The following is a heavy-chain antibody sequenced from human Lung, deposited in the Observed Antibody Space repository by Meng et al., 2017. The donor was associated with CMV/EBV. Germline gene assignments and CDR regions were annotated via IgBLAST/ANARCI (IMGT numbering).Heavy chain of an antibody. CDR1: GFTFSNAW. CDR3: TTDSVAGPVYYYYGMDV. CDR2: IKSKADGGTT. Sequence: ESXKISCAASGFTFSNAWMRWVRQVPGQGLKWVGRIKSKADGGTTDYAAPVKGRFTISRDDSENTLYLHMNSLRTDDTGVYYCTTDSVAGPVYYYYGMDVWXQGTTVTVSS. V-gene: IGHV3-15*01. D-gene: IGHD6-19*01. J-gene: IGHJ6*02.